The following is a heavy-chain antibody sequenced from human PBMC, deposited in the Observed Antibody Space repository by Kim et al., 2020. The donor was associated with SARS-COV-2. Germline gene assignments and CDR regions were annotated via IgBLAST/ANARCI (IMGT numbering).Heavy chain of an antibody. CDR3: ARGTSMVATDY. D-gene: IGHD5-12*01. J-gene: IGHJ4*02. CDR2: T. V-gene: IGHV1-46*01. Sequence: TSAAQKFQGRVTMTRDTSTSTVYMELSSLRSEDTAVYYCARGTSMVATDYWGQGTLVTVSS.